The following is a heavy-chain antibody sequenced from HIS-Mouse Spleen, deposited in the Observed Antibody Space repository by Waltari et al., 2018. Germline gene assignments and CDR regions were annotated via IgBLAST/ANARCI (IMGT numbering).Heavy chain of an antibody. V-gene: IGHV3-53*02. CDR3: ARHYYYGSGSYYFDY. D-gene: IGHD3-10*01. Sequence: EVQLVETGGVFIQPGGSLRLSCAASGFTVSSNSISWVRQVRGKGLEWVSVIYSGGSTYYADSVKGRFTISRDNSKNTLYLQMNSLRAEDTAVYYCARHYYYGSGSYYFDYWGQGTLVTVSS. J-gene: IGHJ4*02. CDR2: IYSGGST. CDR1: GFTVSSNS.